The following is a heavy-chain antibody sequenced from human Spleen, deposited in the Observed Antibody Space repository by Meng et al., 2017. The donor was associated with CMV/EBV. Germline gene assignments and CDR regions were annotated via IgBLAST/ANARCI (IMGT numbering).Heavy chain of an antibody. CDR2: INPYNGNT. Sequence: VACKAYGYSLANYGISWVRQAPGQGLEWMGWINPYNGNTNYAQKVQGRVTTTTDTSTNTAYMELRSLRSDDTAVYYCARNPGAWFDPWGQGTLVTVSS. J-gene: IGHJ5*02. CDR3: ARNPGAWFDP. CDR1: GYSLANYG. V-gene: IGHV1-18*01.